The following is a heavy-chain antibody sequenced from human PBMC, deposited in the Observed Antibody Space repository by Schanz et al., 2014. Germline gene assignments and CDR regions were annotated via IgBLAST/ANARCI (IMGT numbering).Heavy chain of an antibody. V-gene: IGHV1-2*02. Sequence: QVQLVQSGPAVKKPGASMKVSCLASGYSFTEYFLHWVRQAPGQGLEWMGWINPNSGETNYEQKFKGRVTLTSDTSISTAFMELSGLTSDDTAVYYCARPDPGAALAYWGQGTLVTVSS. CDR3: ARPDPGAALAY. CDR2: INPNSGET. J-gene: IGHJ4*02. D-gene: IGHD2-15*01. CDR1: GYSFTEYF.